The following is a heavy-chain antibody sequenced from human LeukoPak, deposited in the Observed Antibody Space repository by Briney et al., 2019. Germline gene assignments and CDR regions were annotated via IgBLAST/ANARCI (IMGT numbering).Heavy chain of an antibody. CDR3: ARDPARGGATSGGDY. CDR2: IYTSGST. V-gene: IGHV4-61*02. CDR1: GGSISSGSYY. Sequence: PSETLSLTCTVSGGSISSGSYYWSWIRQPAGKGLEWIGRIYTSGSTNYNPSLKSRVTISVDTSKNQFSLKLSSVTAADTAVYYCARDPARGGATSGGDYWGQGTLVTVSS. J-gene: IGHJ4*02. D-gene: IGHD1-26*01.